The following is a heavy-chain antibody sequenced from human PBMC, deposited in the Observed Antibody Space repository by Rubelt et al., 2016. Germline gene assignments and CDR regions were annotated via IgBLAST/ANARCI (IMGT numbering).Heavy chain of an antibody. J-gene: IGHJ5*02. CDR3: ARISSSGWGRDFDP. Sequence: QVQLQQWGAGLVKPSETLSLTCAVYRGSFSGFYWNWVRQSPGKGLEWIGEINHRGRTNFNPALKSRLTMSVDTAKNQISLNLTSGTTAESAFYYGARISSSGWGRDFDPWGQGTLVTVSS. D-gene: IGHD3-22*01. CDR1: RGSFSGFY. CDR2: INHRGRT. V-gene: IGHV4-34*02.